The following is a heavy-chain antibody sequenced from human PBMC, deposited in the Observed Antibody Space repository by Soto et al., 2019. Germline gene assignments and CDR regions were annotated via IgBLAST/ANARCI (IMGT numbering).Heavy chain of an antibody. Sequence: GGSLRLSCAASGFTFSSYAMSWVRQAPGKGLEWVSAISGSGGSTYYADSVKGRFTISRDNSKNTLYLQMNSLRAEDTAVYYCAKGGSITMIVVVMPQHYGMDVWGQGTTVTVSS. CDR3: AKGGSITMIVVVMPQHYGMDV. V-gene: IGHV3-23*01. CDR2: ISGSGGST. J-gene: IGHJ6*02. CDR1: GFTFSSYA. D-gene: IGHD3-22*01.